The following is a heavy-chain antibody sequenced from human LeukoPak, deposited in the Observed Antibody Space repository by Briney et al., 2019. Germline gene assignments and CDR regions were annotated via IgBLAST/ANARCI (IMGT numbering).Heavy chain of an antibody. Sequence: GGSLRLSCAASGFTFSDHYMDWVRQAPGKGLEWVGRTRKKTNSYTTEYAASVKGRFTISRDDSKNSLYLQMNSLRAEDTAVYYCARDSESGWSDHWGQGTLVTVSS. D-gene: IGHD6-19*01. CDR1: GFTFSDHY. CDR2: TRKKTNSYTT. V-gene: IGHV3-72*01. CDR3: ARDSESGWSDH. J-gene: IGHJ4*02.